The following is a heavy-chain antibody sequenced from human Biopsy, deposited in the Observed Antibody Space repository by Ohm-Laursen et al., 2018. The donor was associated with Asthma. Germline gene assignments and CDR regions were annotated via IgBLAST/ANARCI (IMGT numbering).Heavy chain of an antibody. J-gene: IGHJ4*02. CDR1: GYTFINYA. CDR2: INAGNGNT. D-gene: IGHD7-27*01. Sequence: GASVKVSCKASGYTFINYAIHWVRLAPGQRLEWMGWINAGNGNTKYSQKFQGRVTITADESTSTAYMELSSLRSEDTAVYYCARSSHINWGGYFDYWGQGTLVTVSS. CDR3: ARSSHINWGGYFDY. V-gene: IGHV1-3*01.